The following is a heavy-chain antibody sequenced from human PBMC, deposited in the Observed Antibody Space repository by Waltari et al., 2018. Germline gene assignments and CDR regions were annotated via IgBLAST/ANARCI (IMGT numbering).Heavy chain of an antibody. J-gene: IGHJ5*02. Sequence: IIYPGDSDTRYSPSFQGQVTISADKSISTAYLQWSSLKASDTAMYYCARHRGQHNSRWLQFGPEYNWFDPWGQGTLVTVSS. D-gene: IGHD5-12*01. V-gene: IGHV5-51*01. CDR3: ARHRGQHNSRWLQFGPEYNWFDP. CDR2: IYPGDSDT.